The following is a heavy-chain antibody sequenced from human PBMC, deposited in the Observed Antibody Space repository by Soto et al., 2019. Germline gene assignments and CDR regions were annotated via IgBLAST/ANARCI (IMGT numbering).Heavy chain of an antibody. V-gene: IGHV1-2*02. J-gene: IGHJ6*02. CDR3: ARDVPDTSLFFYYYGMDV. D-gene: IGHD2-21*01. CDR2: INPISGGT. Sequence: QVQLVQSGAEVKKPGASVKVSCKTSGYTFTAYYMHWVRQAPGQGLVWMGYINPISGGTNYAQKFQGRVTITRDTSSSTAFMELDSLSSGDTAVYYCARDVPDTSLFFYYYGMDVWGQGTTVTVSS. CDR1: GYTFTAYY.